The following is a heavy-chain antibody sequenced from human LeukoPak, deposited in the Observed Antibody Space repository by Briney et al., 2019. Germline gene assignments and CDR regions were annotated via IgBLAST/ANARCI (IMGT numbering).Heavy chain of an antibody. CDR3: ARTRWLQLGYFDY. CDR2: ISDSGSAI. D-gene: IGHD5-12*01. V-gene: IGHV3-11*01. CDR1: GGSFSGYY. Sequence: PSETLSLTCAVYGGSFSGYYWSWIRQAPGKGLEWVSYISDSGSAIYYADSVKGRFTISRDNGKNSLFLQMNSLGAEDTAVYYCARTRWLQLGYFDYWGQGFLVTVSS. J-gene: IGHJ4*02.